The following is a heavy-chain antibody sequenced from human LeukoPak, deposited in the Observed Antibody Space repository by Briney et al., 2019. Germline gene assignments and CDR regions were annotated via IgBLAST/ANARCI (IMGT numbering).Heavy chain of an antibody. CDR1: GFTFSSYW. D-gene: IGHD6-13*01. CDR2: KKQDGSEK. J-gene: IGHJ4*02. V-gene: IGHV3-7*01. Sequence: GGSLRLSCAASGFTFSSYWKNWVRRAPGKGVEWVANKKQDGSEKYYVDSVKGRFTISRDNAKNSLYLQMNSLRAEDTAVYYCAARSIAAAGTWGFGIDYWGQGTLVTVSS. CDR3: AARSIAAAGTWGFGIDY.